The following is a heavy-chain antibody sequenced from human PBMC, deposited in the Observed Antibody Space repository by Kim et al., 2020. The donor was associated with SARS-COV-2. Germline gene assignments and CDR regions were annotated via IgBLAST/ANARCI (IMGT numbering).Heavy chain of an antibody. CDR1: GGTFSSYA. V-gene: IGHV1-69*13. Sequence: SVKVSCKASGGTFSSYAISWVRQAPGQGLEWMGGIIPIFGTANYAQKFQGRVTITADESTSTAYIELSSLRSEDTAVYYCARAPGMYNWFDPWGQGTLVTVSS. CDR2: IIPIFGTA. D-gene: IGHD3-10*01. J-gene: IGHJ5*02. CDR3: ARAPGMYNWFDP.